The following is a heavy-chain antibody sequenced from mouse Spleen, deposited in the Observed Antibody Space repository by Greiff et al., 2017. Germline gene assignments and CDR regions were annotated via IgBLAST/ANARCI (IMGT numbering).Heavy chain of an antibody. V-gene: IGHV1-72*01. D-gene: IGHD2-3*01. CDR1: GYTFTSYW. CDR3: ARSRWLLRYYAMDY. J-gene: IGHJ4*01. CDR2: IDPNSGGT. Sequence: QVQLKQPGAELVKPGASVKLSCKASGYTFTSYWMHWVKQRPGRGLEWIGRIDPNSGGTKYNEKFKSKATLTVDKPSSTAYMQLSSLTSEDSAVYYCARSRWLLRYYAMDYWGQGTSVTVSS.